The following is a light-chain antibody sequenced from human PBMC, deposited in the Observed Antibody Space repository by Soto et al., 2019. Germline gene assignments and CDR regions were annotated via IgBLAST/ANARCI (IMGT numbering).Light chain of an antibody. J-gene: IGLJ1*01. V-gene: IGLV1-44*01. CDR3: AAWDDSLNALV. Sequence: QSVLPQPPSASGTPGQRVTISCSGSSSNIGSNTVSWYQQVPGTAPKLLIYSNNQRPSGVPDRFSGSKSGTSASLATSGLQSEDEADYYCAAWDDSLNALVFGTGTKLTVL. CDR2: SNN. CDR1: SSNIGSNT.